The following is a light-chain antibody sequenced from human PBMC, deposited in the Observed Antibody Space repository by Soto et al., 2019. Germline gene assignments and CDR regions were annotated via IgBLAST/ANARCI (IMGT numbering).Light chain of an antibody. Sequence: QSVLTQPASVSGSPGQSITLSCTGTSSDVGGYNYVSWYQQHPGKAPKLMIYEVSNRPSGVSNRFSGSKSGNTASLTISGLQAEDEADYYCRSYTSSSTVVFGGGTELTVL. J-gene: IGLJ2*01. V-gene: IGLV2-14*01. CDR1: SSDVGGYNY. CDR3: RSYTSSSTVV. CDR2: EVS.